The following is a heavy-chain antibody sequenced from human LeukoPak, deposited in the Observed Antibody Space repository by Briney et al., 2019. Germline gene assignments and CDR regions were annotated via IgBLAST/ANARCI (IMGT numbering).Heavy chain of an antibody. D-gene: IGHD5-18*01. V-gene: IGHV4-34*01. CDR3: ARGRYSYGLPFDY. J-gene: IGHJ4*02. CDR2: INHSGST. CDR1: GGSFSGYY. Sequence: SETLSLTCAVYGGSFSGYYWSWIRQPPGKGLEWIGEINHSGSTNYNPSPKSRVTTSVDTSKNQFSLKLSSVTAADTAVYYCARGRYSYGLPFDYWGQGTLVTVSS.